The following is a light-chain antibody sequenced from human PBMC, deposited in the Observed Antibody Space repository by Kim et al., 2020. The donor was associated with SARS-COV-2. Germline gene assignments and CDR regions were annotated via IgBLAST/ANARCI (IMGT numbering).Light chain of an antibody. J-gene: IGKJ5*01. Sequence: AAGERAPLSCRASQSVISNDLAWYQQTPAQAPRPLIYSTSTRASRIPDRFRGSGSGTDFTLTISKLEPEDFAGCYCQQYGSIPSTFGQRTRLEIK. CDR3: QQYGSIPST. CDR1: QSVISND. V-gene: IGKV3-20*01. CDR2: STS.